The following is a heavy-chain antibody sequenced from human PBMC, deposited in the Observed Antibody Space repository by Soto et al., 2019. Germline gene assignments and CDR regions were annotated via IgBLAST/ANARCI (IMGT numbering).Heavy chain of an antibody. Sequence: WASVKVSCKASGYTFTGYYMHWVRQAPGQGLEWMGWINPNSGGTNYAQKFQGRVTMTRDTSISTAYMELSRLRSDDTAVYYCARADLLGYCSGGSCYSLPLYFDYWGQGTLVTV. CDR3: ARADLLGYCSGGSCYSLPLYFDY. CDR2: INPNSGGT. V-gene: IGHV1-2*02. J-gene: IGHJ4*02. D-gene: IGHD2-15*01. CDR1: GYTFTGYY.